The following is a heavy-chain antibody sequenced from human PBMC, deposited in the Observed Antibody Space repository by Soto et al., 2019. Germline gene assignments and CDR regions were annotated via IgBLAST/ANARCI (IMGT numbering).Heavy chain of an antibody. Sequence: EVQLLESGGGFVQPGGSLRISCAASGSTFNIYSMTWLRQAPGKGLEWVSTISGSGGSTYYTESVKGRFTISRDNSKNTLFLQMSSLRAEDTAAYYCAKDWTSIWGQGTMVTVSS. CDR2: ISGSGGST. CDR1: GSTFNIYS. J-gene: IGHJ3*02. CDR3: AKDWTSI. V-gene: IGHV3-23*01. D-gene: IGHD3-3*01.